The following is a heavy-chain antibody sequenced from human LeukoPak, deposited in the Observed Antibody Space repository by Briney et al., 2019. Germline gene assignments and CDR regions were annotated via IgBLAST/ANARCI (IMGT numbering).Heavy chain of an antibody. D-gene: IGHD3-22*01. J-gene: IGHJ3*02. V-gene: IGHV3-30*18. CDR1: GFTFSSYG. Sequence: GGSLRLSCAASGFTFSSYGMYWVRQAPGKGLEWVAVISYDGSNKYYADSVKGRFTISRDNSKNTLYLQMNSLRAEDTAVYYCAKDLSGEWSDSSKTGRWGAFDIWGQGTMVTVSS. CDR2: ISYDGSNK. CDR3: AKDLSGEWSDSSKTGRWGAFDI.